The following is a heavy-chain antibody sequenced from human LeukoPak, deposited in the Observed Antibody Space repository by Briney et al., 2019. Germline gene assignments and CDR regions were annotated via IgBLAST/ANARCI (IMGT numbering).Heavy chain of an antibody. CDR2: ISWDGGSA. CDR3: AKVSPGYSYGLDY. V-gene: IGHV3-43D*04. CDR1: VFTFDDYA. D-gene: IGHD5-18*01. Sequence: PGGSLRLSCAASVFTFDDYAMHSVRQAPGKGLEWVSLISWDGGSAYYADSVKGRFTISRENSKNSLYLQMNSLRAEDTALYYCAKVSPGYSYGLDYWGQGTLVTVPS. J-gene: IGHJ4*02.